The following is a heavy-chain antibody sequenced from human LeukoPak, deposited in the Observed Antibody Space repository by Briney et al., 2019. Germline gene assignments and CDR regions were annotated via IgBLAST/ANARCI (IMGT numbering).Heavy chain of an antibody. CDR3: ARSTARLGRYSSSWKGIDY. CDR2: ISAYNGNT. J-gene: IGHJ4*02. V-gene: IGHV1-18*01. Sequence: GASVKVSCKASGYTFTSYGISWVRQAPGQGLEWMGWISAYNGNTNYAQKFQGRVTMTRDTSISTAYMELSRLRSDDTAVYYCARSTARLGRYSSSWKGIDYWGQGTLVTVSS. CDR1: GYTFTSYG. D-gene: IGHD6-13*01.